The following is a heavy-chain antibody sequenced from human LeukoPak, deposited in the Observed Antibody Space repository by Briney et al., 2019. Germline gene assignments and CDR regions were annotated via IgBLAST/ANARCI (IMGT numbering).Heavy chain of an antibody. J-gene: IGHJ4*02. Sequence: ESGPTLVKPSETLSLTCTVSGGSISSYYWSWIRQPPGKGLEWIGYIYYSGSTNYNPSLKSRVTISVDTSKNQFSLKLSSVTAADTAVYYCASGGNHDYWGQGTLVTVSS. D-gene: IGHD4-23*01. CDR3: ASGGNHDY. V-gene: IGHV4-59*01. CDR1: GGSISSYY. CDR2: IYYSGST.